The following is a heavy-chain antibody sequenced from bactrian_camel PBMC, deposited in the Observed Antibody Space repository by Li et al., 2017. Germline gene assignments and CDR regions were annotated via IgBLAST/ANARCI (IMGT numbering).Heavy chain of an antibody. Sequence: DVQLVESGGGSVQGGGSLTLSCATSRGTVPNYYMGWFRQAPGKEREGVATIDAGGTYTYYPDSVKGRFTISQDNAKNTVYLQMNSLKPEDTAMYYCAARGPYCYTKLSVADFTYWGQGTQVTVS. CDR2: IDAGGTYT. V-gene: IGHV3S40*01. J-gene: IGHJ6*01. D-gene: IGHD2*01. CDR3: AARGPYCYTKLSVADFTY. CDR1: RGTVPNYY.